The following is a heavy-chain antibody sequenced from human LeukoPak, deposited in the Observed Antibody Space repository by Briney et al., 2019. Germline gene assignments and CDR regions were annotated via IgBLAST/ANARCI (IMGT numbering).Heavy chain of an antibody. CDR3: AKGGLGGYYDKEDY. V-gene: IGHV3-23*01. J-gene: IGHJ4*02. CDR1: GFTFSSYA. Sequence: PGGSLRPSCAASGFTFSSYATGCVRQAPGKGLEWVSGIRAGGSRTHYADSVKGRFTISRDNSKNTLYLQMNSLRAEDTAVYYCAKGGLGGYYDKEDYWGQGTLVTVSS. CDR2: IRAGGSRT. D-gene: IGHD3-22*01.